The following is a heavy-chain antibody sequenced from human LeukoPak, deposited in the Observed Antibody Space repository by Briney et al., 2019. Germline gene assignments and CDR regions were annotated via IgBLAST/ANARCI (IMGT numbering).Heavy chain of an antibody. Sequence: ASVKVSCKASGYTFTSYGISWVRQAPGQGLEWMGWISAYNGNTNYAQKLQGRVTMTTDTSTSTAYMELRSLRSDDTAVYYCARGQYQLLRRDPAKYYFDYWGQGTLSPSPQ. CDR3: ARGQYQLLRRDPAKYYFDY. J-gene: IGHJ4*02. CDR2: ISAYNGNT. D-gene: IGHD2-2*01. CDR1: GYTFTSYG. V-gene: IGHV1-18*04.